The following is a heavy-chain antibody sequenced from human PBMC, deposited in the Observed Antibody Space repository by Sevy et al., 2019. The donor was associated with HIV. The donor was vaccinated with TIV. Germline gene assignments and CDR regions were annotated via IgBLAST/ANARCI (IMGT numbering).Heavy chain of an antibody. CDR1: GYSINRGYY. J-gene: IGHJ5*02. D-gene: IGHD3-10*01. V-gene: IGHV4-38-2*01. CDR3: ARVGEGTMVRGPTGWFDP. Sequence: SLTCAVSGYSINRGYYWGWIRQPPGKGLEWIGSIFHSGSTYYNPSLNSRATVSVDTSKNQFSLKLSSVTAADTAVYYCARVGEGTMVRGPTGWFDPWGQGTLVTVSS. CDR2: IFHSGST.